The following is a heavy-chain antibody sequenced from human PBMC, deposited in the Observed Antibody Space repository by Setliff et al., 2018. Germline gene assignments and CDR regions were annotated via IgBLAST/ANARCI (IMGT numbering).Heavy chain of an antibody. J-gene: IGHJ5*02. D-gene: IGHD5-18*01. Sequence: PGGSLRLSCAASGFTFSSYAMSWVRQAPGKGLEWVSAISSSGISTYYADSVKGRFTISRDNSKNTRYLQMNSLRAEDTAVYYRAKKDTAMVPRGNWLDPWGQGTLVTVSS. V-gene: IGHV3-23*01. CDR3: AKKDTAMVPRGNWLDP. CDR2: ISSSGIST. CDR1: GFTFSSYA.